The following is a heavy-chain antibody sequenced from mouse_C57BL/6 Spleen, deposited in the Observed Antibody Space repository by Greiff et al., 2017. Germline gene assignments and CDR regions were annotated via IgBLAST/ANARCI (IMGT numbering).Heavy chain of an antibody. CDR2: INPNNGGT. CDR1: GYTFTDYN. CDR3: ANYGSKDWYFDV. D-gene: IGHD1-1*01. J-gene: IGHJ1*03. V-gene: IGHV1-22*01. Sequence: VHVQQSGPELVKPGASVKMSCKASGYTFTDYNMHWVKQSHGKSLEWIGYINPNNGGTRYNQKFKGKATLTVNKSSSTAYLELRSLTSEDSAVYYCANYGSKDWYFDVWGKGTTVTVSS.